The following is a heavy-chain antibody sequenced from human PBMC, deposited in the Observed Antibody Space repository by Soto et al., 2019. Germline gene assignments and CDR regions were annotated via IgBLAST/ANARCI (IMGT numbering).Heavy chain of an antibody. V-gene: IGHV3-21*01. CDR2: ISTSSSYI. CDR3: AREGRSRNFDY. D-gene: IGHD3-10*01. J-gene: IGHJ4*02. CDR1: GFAFSGYI. Sequence: GGSLRLSCTASGFAFSGYIMNWVRQAPGKGLEWVSSISTSSSYIYYADSLRGRFTISRDNAKNSLYLQMNSLRAEDTAVYYCAREGRSRNFDYWGQGTLVTVSS.